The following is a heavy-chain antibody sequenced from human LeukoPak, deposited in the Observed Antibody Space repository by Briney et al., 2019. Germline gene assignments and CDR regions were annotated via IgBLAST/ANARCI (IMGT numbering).Heavy chain of an antibody. J-gene: IGHJ4*02. CDR2: INHSGST. V-gene: IGHV4-34*01. D-gene: IGHD1-26*01. CDR3: ARDGGYSGRFDY. Sequence: PSETLSLTCAVYGGSFSGYYWSWIRQPPGKGLEWIGEINHSGSTNYNPSLKSRVTISVDTSENQFSLKLSSVTAADTAVYYCARDGGYSGRFDYWGQGTLVTVSS. CDR1: GGSFSGYY.